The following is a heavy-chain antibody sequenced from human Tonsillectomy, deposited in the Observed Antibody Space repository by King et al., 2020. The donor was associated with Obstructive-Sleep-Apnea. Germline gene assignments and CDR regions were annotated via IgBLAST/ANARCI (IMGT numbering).Heavy chain of an antibody. D-gene: IGHD6-19*01. V-gene: IGHV3-30*02. Sequence: QLVQSGGGVVQPGGSLRLSCAASGFTFSSYGMHWVRQAPGKGLEWVTFIWDDGSNKYHADSVKGRFTISRDNSKNTLSLQMNSLRAEDTAVYYCARARSVAHPNDYWGQGTLVTVSS. J-gene: IGHJ4*02. CDR1: GFTFSSYG. CDR3: ARARSVAHPNDY. CDR2: IWDDGSNK.